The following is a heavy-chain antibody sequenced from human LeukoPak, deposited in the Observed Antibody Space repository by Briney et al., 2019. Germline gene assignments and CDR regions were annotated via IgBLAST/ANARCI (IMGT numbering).Heavy chain of an antibody. CDR3: ARFRYYYDSSGLDY. CDR2: INHSGST. CDR1: GGSISSSSYY. V-gene: IGHV4-39*07. Sequence: SETLSLTCTVSGGSISSSSYYWGWIRQPPGKGLEWIGEINHSGSTNYNPSLKSRVTISVDTSKNQFSLKLSSVTAADTAVYYCARFRYYYDSSGLDYWGQGTLVTVSS. J-gene: IGHJ4*02. D-gene: IGHD3-22*01.